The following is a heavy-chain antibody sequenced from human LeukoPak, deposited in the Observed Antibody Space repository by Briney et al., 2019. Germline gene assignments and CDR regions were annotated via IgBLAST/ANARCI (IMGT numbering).Heavy chain of an antibody. Sequence: PGGSLRLSCAASGFTFSNAWMSWVRQAPGKGLEWVGRIKSKTDGGTTDYAAPVKGRFTISRDDSKNTLYLQMNSLKTEDTAVYYCTTWLRSYCYGSGSPTRTDYWGQGTLVTVSS. CDR3: TTWLRSYCYGSGSPTRTDY. CDR1: GFTFSNAW. V-gene: IGHV3-15*01. CDR2: IKSKTDGGTT. D-gene: IGHD3-10*01. J-gene: IGHJ4*02.